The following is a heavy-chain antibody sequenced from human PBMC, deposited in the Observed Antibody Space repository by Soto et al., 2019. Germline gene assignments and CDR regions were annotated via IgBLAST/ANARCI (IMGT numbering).Heavy chain of an antibody. J-gene: IGHJ6*03. V-gene: IGHV1-8*01. Sequence: ASVKVSCKASGYTFTSYDINWVRQATGQGLEWMGWMNPNSGNTGYAQKFQGRVTMTRNTSISTAYMELSSLRSEDTAVYYCARADTAMDVYYYYMDVWGKGTTVTVSS. CDR2: MNPNSGNT. CDR1: GYTFTSYD. D-gene: IGHD5-18*01. CDR3: ARADTAMDVYYYYMDV.